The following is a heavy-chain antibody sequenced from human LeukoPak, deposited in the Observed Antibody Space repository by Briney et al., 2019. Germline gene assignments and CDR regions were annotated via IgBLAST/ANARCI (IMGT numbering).Heavy chain of an antibody. CDR3: ASGSGVAVGMDV. V-gene: IGHV4-4*07. J-gene: IGHJ6*02. Sequence: SETLSLTCTVSGGSIDSHNWSWNRQSAGKGLEWIGRFFTGGSTCYNPSLESRVTMSVDTSKNQFSLKLRSVTAADTAVYFCASGSGVAVGMDVWGQGTTVIVSS. D-gene: IGHD6-19*01. CDR2: FFTGGST. CDR1: GGSIDSHN.